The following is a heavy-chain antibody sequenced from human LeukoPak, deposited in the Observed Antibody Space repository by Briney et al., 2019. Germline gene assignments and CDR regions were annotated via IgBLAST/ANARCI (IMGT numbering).Heavy chain of an antibody. J-gene: IGHJ3*02. CDR1: GYTFTGYY. CDR3: ARGGIRHAFDI. Sequence: ASVKVSCKASGYTFTGYYMHWVRQAPGQGLEWMGWMNPNSGNTGYAQKFQGRVTMTRNTSISTAYMELSSLRSEDTAVYYCARGGIRHAFDIWGQGTMVTVSS. V-gene: IGHV1-8*02. CDR2: MNPNSGNT.